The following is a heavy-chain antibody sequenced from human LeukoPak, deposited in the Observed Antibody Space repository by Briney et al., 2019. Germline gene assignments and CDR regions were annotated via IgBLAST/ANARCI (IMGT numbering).Heavy chain of an antibody. CDR2: MSYDGTNK. CDR1: GFTFSAYA. Sequence: GGSLRLSCAASGFTFSAYAMTWFRQAPGKGLEWVAVMSYDGTNKYYADSVKGRFTISRDNFKNTLYLQMNSLRPEDTAVYYCARPYYYGSGSYKYFYSWGQGTLVTVCS. CDR3: ARPYYYGSGSYKYFYS. V-gene: IGHV3-30-3*01. J-gene: IGHJ4*02. D-gene: IGHD3-10*01.